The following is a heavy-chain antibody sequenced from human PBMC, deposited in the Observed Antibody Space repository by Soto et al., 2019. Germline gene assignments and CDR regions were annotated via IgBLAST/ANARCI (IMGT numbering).Heavy chain of an antibody. J-gene: IGHJ6*02. D-gene: IGHD6-25*01. V-gene: IGHV4-31*02. Sequence: PSETLSLTCTVSGGSISSGGYYWSWIRQHPGEGLEWIGYIYYSGSTYYNPSLKSRVTISVDTSKNQFSLKLSSVTAADTAVYYCARDRSGSDYYYGMDVWGQGTTVTVSS. CDR1: GGSISSGGYY. CDR3: ARDRSGSDYYYGMDV. CDR2: IYYSGST.